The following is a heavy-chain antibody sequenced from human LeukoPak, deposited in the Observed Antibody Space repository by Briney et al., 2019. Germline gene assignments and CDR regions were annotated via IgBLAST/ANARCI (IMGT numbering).Heavy chain of an antibody. D-gene: IGHD3-10*01. CDR2: IYTSGST. V-gene: IGHV4-4*08. CDR3: ARDMYYYGSGSSPFDY. Sequence: SETLSLTCAVYGGSFSGYYWTWIRQPPGKGLEWIGYIYTSGSTNYNPSLKSRVTMSVDTSKNQFSLKLSSVTAADTAVYYCARDMYYYGSGSSPFDYWGQGTLVTVSS. J-gene: IGHJ4*02. CDR1: GGSFSGYY.